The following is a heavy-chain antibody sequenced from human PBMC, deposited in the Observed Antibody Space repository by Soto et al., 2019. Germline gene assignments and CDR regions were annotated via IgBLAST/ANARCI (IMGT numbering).Heavy chain of an antibody. J-gene: IGHJ4*02. D-gene: IGHD3-10*01. Sequence: NLHLTCPVSRGPISRGGDYCSWIRLRPEKGLEWIGYIYYTGGAYYNPSLKSRLTLSVDTARSQFSLKLTSVTAADTAVYFCARGLTMLRGVMDSWGQGTLVT. V-gene: IGHV4-31*03. CDR1: RGPISRGGDY. CDR2: IYYTGGA. CDR3: ARGLTMLRGVMDS.